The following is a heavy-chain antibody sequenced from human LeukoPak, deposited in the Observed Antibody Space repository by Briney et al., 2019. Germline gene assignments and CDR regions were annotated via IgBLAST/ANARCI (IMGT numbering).Heavy chain of an antibody. J-gene: IGHJ4*02. CDR3: VRDVGAVRGEVYFDY. D-gene: IGHD3-10*01. CDR1: GFTFSSYS. V-gene: IGHV3-21*01. CDR2: ISSSSSYI. Sequence: GGSLRLSCAASGFTFSSYSMNWVRQAPGKGLEWVSSISSSSSYIYYADSVKGRFTISSDNAKNSLYLQMNSLRAEDTAMYFCVRDVGAVRGEVYFDYWGQGTLVTVSS.